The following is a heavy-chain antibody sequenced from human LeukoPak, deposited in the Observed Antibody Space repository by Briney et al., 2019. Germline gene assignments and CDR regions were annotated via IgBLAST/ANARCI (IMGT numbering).Heavy chain of an antibody. Sequence: ASVKVSCKASGYTFTGYYMHWVRQAPGQGLEWMGWINPNSGGTNYAQKFQGRVTMTRDTSISTAYMELSRLRSDDTAVYYCAREKPSITLVRGDIFDYWGQGTLATVSS. CDR1: GYTFTGYY. J-gene: IGHJ4*02. V-gene: IGHV1-2*02. CDR2: INPNSGGT. CDR3: AREKPSITLVRGDIFDY. D-gene: IGHD3-10*01.